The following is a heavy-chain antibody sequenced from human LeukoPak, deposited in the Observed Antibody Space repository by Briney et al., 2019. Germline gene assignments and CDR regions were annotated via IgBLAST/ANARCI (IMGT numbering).Heavy chain of an antibody. D-gene: IGHD1-26*01. CDR3: ARDLREHGVFDI. Sequence: PGGSLRLSCAVSGFTFSGHWMFWVRQAPGKGLEWVSSTNSDGSSRGYTDSVKGRFTVSRDNAKNSLYLQMNSLRAEDTAVYYCARDLREHGVFDIWGQGTMVTVSS. CDR1: GFTFSGHW. CDR2: TNSDGSSR. J-gene: IGHJ3*02. V-gene: IGHV3-74*01.